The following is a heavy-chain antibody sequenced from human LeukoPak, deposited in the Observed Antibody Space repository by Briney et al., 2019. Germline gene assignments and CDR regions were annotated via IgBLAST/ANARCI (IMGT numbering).Heavy chain of an antibody. CDR3: AREDGYCSGGNCYSYFDS. D-gene: IGHD2-15*01. CDR1: GFTFSSTS. V-gene: IGHV3-7*01. Sequence: QTGGSLRLSCAASGFTFSSTSMSWVRQAPGKGLEWVAYIKKTGSETYYVDSVKGRFTITRDNTRNSPFLQMYSLRAEDTAVYFCAREDGYCSGGNCYSYFDSWGQGTLVTVSS. J-gene: IGHJ4*02. CDR2: IKKTGSET.